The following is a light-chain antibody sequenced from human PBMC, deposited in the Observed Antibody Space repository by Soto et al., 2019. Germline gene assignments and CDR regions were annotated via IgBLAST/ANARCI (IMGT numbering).Light chain of an antibody. CDR3: QQYNYYWT. CDR1: QSISHW. J-gene: IGKJ1*01. CDR2: KAS. Sequence: DIQMTQSPSTLSASVGDTVTVTCRASQSISHWLAWYQQKPGKAPKLLIYKASSLESGVPSRFSGSGSGTEFTLTIRSLQPDDFATYYCQQYNYYWTFGQGTKVEIK. V-gene: IGKV1-5*03.